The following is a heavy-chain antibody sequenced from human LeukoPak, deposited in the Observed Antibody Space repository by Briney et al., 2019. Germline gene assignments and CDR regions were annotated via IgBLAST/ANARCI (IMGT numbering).Heavy chain of an antibody. V-gene: IGHV4-4*07. J-gene: IGHJ4*02. CDR2: IYSTGST. D-gene: IGHD6-13*01. CDR1: GGSISSYY. CDR3: ARQIASAGTAGFDF. Sequence: SETLSLTCTVSGGSISSYYWSWIRQPAGKGLEWIGRIYSTGSTNYNPSLKSRVTMSVDTLKNQFSLRLRSVTAADTAVYYCARQIASAGTAGFDFWGQGALVTVPS.